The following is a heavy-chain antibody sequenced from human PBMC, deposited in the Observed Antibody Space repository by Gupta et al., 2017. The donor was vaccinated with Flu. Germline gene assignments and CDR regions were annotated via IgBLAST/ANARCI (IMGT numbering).Heavy chain of an antibody. Sequence: RQAPGKGLKWVSGISGSGGSSDYVDSVEGRFAISRDNSKNTVYLQMNSLRGEDTAVYYCAKGSSWYYFHGLDVWGQGTTVTVSS. CDR2: ISGSGGSS. J-gene: IGHJ6*02. V-gene: IGHV3-23*01. D-gene: IGHD6-13*01. CDR3: AKGSSWYYFHGLDV.